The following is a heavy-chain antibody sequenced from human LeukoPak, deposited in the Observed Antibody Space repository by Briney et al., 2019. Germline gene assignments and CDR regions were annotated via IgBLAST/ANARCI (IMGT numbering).Heavy chain of an antibody. Sequence: GGSLRLSCAASGFTFSSYAMSWVRQAPGKGLEWVSAIGASGSATYYADSVKGRFTISRDNSKNTLYLQMNSLSADDTAMYYCANEIRPNDYWGQGTLVTVPS. CDR1: GFTFSSYA. J-gene: IGHJ4*02. V-gene: IGHV3-23*01. CDR3: ANEIRPNDY. D-gene: IGHD4-17*01. CDR2: IGASGSAT.